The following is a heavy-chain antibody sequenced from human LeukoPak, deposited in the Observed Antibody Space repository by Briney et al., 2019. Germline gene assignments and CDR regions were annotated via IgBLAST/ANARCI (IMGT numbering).Heavy chain of an antibody. V-gene: IGHV1-69*13. D-gene: IGHD3-22*01. J-gene: IGHJ4*02. CDR2: IIPIFGTA. CDR1: GYTFTSYG. Sequence: ASVKVSCKASGYTFTSYGISWVRQAPGQGLEWMGGIIPIFGTANYAQKFQGRVTITADESTSTAYMELSSLRSEDTAVYYCARSRLLMTSYFDYWGQGTLVTVSS. CDR3: ARSRLLMTSYFDY.